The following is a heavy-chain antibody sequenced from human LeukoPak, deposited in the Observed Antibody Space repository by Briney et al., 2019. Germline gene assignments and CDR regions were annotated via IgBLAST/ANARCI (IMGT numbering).Heavy chain of an antibody. J-gene: IGHJ5*02. D-gene: IGHD2-2*01. CDR1: GGTFSSYA. V-gene: IGHV1-69*05. CDR3: ARGASSWYQPNWFDP. CDR2: IIPIFGTA. Sequence: SVKVSCKASGGTFSSYAISWVRQAPGQGLEWMGGIIPIFGTANYAQKFQGRVTITTDESTSTAYMELSSLRSEDTAVYYCARGASSWYQPNWFDPWGQGTLVTVSS.